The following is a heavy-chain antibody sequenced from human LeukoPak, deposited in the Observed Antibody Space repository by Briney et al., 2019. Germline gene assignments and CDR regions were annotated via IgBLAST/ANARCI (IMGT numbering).Heavy chain of an antibody. D-gene: IGHD3-10*01. CDR1: GYMFNTYY. CDR3: ATYGSGSGTFFDS. CDR2: ISHSGSTI. Sequence: GGSLRLSCAASGYMFNTYYMSWIRQSPEKGLEWLSYISHSGSTIYYADSVKGRFTISRDNAKNSLYLQMNSLRAEDTALYYCATYGSGSGTFFDSWGQGTLVTVS. J-gene: IGHJ4*01. V-gene: IGHV3-11*04.